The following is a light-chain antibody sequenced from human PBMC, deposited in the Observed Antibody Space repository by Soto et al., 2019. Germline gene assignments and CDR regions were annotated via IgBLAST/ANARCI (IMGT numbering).Light chain of an antibody. V-gene: IGKV3-20*01. CDR1: QSVTSNY. J-gene: IGKJ3*01. Sequence: EIVLTQSPGTLSLSPGERATLSCRASQSVTSNYLAWYQQKPGRAPGLLIYDTSTRASGVPDRFSGSGSGTEFTLTISRLEPEDFAVYSCQQYGGSPLFTFGPGTRVDFK. CDR3: QQYGGSPLFT. CDR2: DTS.